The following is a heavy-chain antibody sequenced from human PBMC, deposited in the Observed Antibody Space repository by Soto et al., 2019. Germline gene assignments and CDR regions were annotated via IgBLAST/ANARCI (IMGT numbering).Heavy chain of an antibody. CDR2: IIPIFGTA. Sequence: SVKVSCKASGGTFSSYTISWVRQAPGQGLEWMGRIIPIFGTANYAQKFQGRVTITADESTSTAYMELSSLRSEDTAVYYCARAGINCGGDCGPPYYYGMDFWGQGTTVTVSS. J-gene: IGHJ6*02. CDR3: ARAGINCGGDCGPPYYYGMDF. D-gene: IGHD2-21*02. V-gene: IGHV1-69*13. CDR1: GGTFSSYT.